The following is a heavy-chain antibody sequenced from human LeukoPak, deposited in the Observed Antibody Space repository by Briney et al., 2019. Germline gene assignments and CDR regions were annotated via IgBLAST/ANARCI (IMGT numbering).Heavy chain of an antibody. J-gene: IGHJ4*02. D-gene: IGHD4-17*01. V-gene: IGHV3-7*01. CDR2: IKQDASQ. CDR1: GFTFSRHW. CDR3: ARGPDFGDRWDYFNY. Sequence: GGSLRLSCAASGFTFSRHWMGWVRRAPGKGLEWVANIKQDASQYYFDSVSGRFIISKDNAKHSLSLQMNSLRLEDTAVYYCARGPDFGDRWDYFNYWGQGTLVTVYS.